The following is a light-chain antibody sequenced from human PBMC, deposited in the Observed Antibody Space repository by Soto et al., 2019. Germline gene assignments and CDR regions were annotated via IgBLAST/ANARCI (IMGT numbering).Light chain of an antibody. CDR2: GAS. CDR1: QTVPSR. V-gene: IGKV3-20*01. CDR3: QQYGSSPRT. Sequence: EIVMTQSPATLSVSPGEGVTLSCRASQTVPSRIAWYQQKPGQAPRLLIYGASSRATGIPDRFSGSGSGTDFTLTISRLEPEDFAVYYCQQYGSSPRTFGQGTKVDIK. J-gene: IGKJ1*01.